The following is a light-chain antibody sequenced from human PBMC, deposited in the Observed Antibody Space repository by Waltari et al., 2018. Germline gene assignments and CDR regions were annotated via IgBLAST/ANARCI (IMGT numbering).Light chain of an antibody. Sequence: QSALTQPASVSGSPGQSITISCPGPSDDIGASRYVPGYHQRPGKVPKLIIYDLTERPSGVSNRFSGSKSGSTASLTVSGLQAEDEGLFYCSAYTSRGTLKFGGGTRVTVL. CDR2: DLT. J-gene: IGLJ2*01. V-gene: IGLV2-14*03. CDR1: SDDIGASRY. CDR3: SAYTSRGTLK.